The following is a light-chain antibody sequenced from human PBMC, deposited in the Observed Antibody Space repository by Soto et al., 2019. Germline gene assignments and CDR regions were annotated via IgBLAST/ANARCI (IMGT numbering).Light chain of an antibody. J-gene: IGKJ1*01. CDR2: KAS. CDR3: QQYNTYWT. V-gene: IGKV1-5*03. CDR1: QSISNW. Sequence: DIQMTQSPSTLSASVGDRVTITCRASQSISNWLAWYQQKPGKAPKLLIYKASSLPSGVPSRFSGSGSGTEFTLTISSLQPDDFATYYCQQYNTYWTFGQGTKVEIK.